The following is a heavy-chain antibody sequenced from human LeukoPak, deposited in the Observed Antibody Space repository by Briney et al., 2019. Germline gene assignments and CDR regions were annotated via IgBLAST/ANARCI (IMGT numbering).Heavy chain of an antibody. J-gene: IGHJ1*01. CDR3: ARGAWYSSSWYEYFQH. CDR2: IYYSGSN. V-gene: IGHV4-59*01. CDR1: GGSISSYY. Sequence: SETLSLTCTVSGGSISSYYWSWLRQPPGKGLEGIGYIYYSGSNNYNPSLKSRVTISVDTSKNQVSLKLTSVTAADTAVYYCARGAWYSSSWYEYFQHWGQGTLVTVSS. D-gene: IGHD6-13*01.